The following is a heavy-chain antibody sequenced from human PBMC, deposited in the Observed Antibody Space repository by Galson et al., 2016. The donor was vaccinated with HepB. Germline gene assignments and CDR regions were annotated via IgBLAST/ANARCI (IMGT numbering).Heavy chain of an antibody. Sequence: SLRLSCAASGFTFSNYWMSWVRQAPGKGPEWVANIKEDGDEIYYADSVKGRFTISRDNAQNSLYLQMNRLRAEDTAVYFCARESIFWSGYHNYYFEFWGQGILATVSS. D-gene: IGHD3-3*01. CDR2: IKEDGDEI. V-gene: IGHV3-7*03. CDR1: GFTFSNYW. CDR3: ARESIFWSGYHNYYFEF. J-gene: IGHJ4*02.